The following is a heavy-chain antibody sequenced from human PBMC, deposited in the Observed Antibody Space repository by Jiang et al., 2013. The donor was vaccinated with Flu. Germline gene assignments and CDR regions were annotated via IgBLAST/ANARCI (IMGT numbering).Heavy chain of an antibody. V-gene: IGHV1-2*02. Sequence: SGAEVKKPGASVKVSCKASGYTFTGYYMHWVRQAPGQGLEWMGWINPNSGGTNYAQKFQGRVTMTRDTSISTAYMELSRLRSDDTAVYYCARAAPSRCSSTSCYGHYGMDVWGQGTTVTV. CDR3: ARAAPSRCSSTSCYGHYGMDV. D-gene: IGHD2-2*01. CDR1: GYTFTGYY. J-gene: IGHJ6*02. CDR2: INPNSGGT.